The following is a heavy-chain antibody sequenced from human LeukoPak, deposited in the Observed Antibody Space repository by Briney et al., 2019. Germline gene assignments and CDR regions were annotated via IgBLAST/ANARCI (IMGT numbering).Heavy chain of an antibody. CDR2: IIPIFGTA. J-gene: IGHJ4*02. D-gene: IGHD3-10*01. CDR3: ARDITGLGSGSYALDY. CDR1: GGTFSTYA. V-gene: IGHV1-69*01. Sequence: ASVKVSCKASGGTFSTYAISWVRQAPGQGLEWMGGIIPIFGTANYAQKFQGRVTITADESTSTAYMELSSLRSEDTAVYYCARDITGLGSGSYALDYWGQGTLVTVFS.